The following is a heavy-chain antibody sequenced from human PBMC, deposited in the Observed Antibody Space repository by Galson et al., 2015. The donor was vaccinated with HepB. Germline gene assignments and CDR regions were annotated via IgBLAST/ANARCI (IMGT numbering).Heavy chain of an antibody. V-gene: IGHV3-48*02. CDR2: ISSSATTM. J-gene: IGHJ6*02. Sequence: SLRLSCAASGFTFSSFGMNWVRQAPGKGLEWVSYISSSATTMYYADSVKGRFTISRDNAKNSLFLQMNSLRDEDTAVYYCAGDTVTPYYYGMDVWGPGTTVTVSS. D-gene: IGHD4-17*01. CDR3: AGDTVTPYYYGMDV. CDR1: GFTFSSFG.